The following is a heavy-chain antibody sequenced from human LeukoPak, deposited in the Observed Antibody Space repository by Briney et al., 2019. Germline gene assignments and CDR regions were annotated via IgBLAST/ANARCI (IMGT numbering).Heavy chain of an antibody. V-gene: IGHV3-23*01. J-gene: IGHJ4*02. CDR3: AREGDSSGSLGDY. CDR2: ISGGGGST. CDR1: GFTFTSYS. D-gene: IGHD6-19*01. Sequence: GGSLRLSCAASGFTFTSYSMNWVCQAPGKGLEWVSTISGGGGSTYYADSVKGRFTVSRDNAEKSVYLHMSSLRAEDTAMYYCAREGDSSGSLGDYWGQGILVTVSS.